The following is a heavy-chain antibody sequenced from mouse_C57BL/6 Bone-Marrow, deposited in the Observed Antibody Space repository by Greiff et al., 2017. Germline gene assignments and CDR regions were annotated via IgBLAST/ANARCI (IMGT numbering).Heavy chain of an antibody. J-gene: IGHJ1*03. V-gene: IGHV1-50*01. CDR3: ARSENYYGGSRYWYFDV. Sequence: QVQLQQPGAELVKPGASVKLSCKASGYTFTSYWMQWVKQRPGQGLEWIGEIDPSDSYTNYNQKFKGKATLTVDTSSSTAYMQLSSLTSEDSAVYYCARSENYYGGSRYWYFDVWGTGTTVTVSS. D-gene: IGHD1-1*01. CDR1: GYTFTSYW. CDR2: IDPSDSYT.